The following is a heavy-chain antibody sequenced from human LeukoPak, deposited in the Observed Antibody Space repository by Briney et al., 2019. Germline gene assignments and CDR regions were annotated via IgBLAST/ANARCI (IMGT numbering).Heavy chain of an antibody. V-gene: IGHV4-39*01. D-gene: IGHD3-22*01. CDR3: ARHPDDYYDSSGYLDY. Sequence: SETLSLTCTVSVDSLNSSSYYWGWIRQPPGKGLEWIGSIYYSGRTYYNPSLKSRVTISVDTSKNQFSLKLNSVTAADTAVYYCARHPDDYYDSSGYLDYWGQGTLGTVSS. CDR1: VDSLNSSSYY. J-gene: IGHJ4*02. CDR2: IYYSGRT.